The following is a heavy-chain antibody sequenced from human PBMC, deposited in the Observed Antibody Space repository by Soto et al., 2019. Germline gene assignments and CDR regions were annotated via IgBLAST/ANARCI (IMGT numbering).Heavy chain of an antibody. Sequence: QVQLQESGPGLVKPSETLSLTCTVSGGSVSSGSYYWSWIRQPPGKGLEWIGYIYYSGSTNYNPALKSRVTISVDTSKNQFSLKLSSVTAADTAVYYCARMRLEATYYYSGMDVWGQGTTVTVSS. CDR1: GGSVSSGSYY. J-gene: IGHJ6*02. CDR2: IYYSGST. CDR3: ARMRLEATYYYSGMDV. V-gene: IGHV4-61*01. D-gene: IGHD1-1*01.